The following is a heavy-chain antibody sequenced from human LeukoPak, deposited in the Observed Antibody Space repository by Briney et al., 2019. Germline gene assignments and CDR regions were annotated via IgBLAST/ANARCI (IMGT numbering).Heavy chain of an antibody. CDR1: GGSISSYY. D-gene: IGHD3-22*01. CDR2: IYYSGST. V-gene: IGHV4-59*01. Sequence: SETLSLTCTVSGGSISSYYWSWIRQPPGKGLEWIGYIYYSGSTNYNPSLKSRVTISVDTSKNQFSLKLSSVTAADTAVYYCARVEYYYYSQLGFDPLGQGTLVTVSS. CDR3: ARVEYYYYSQLGFDP. J-gene: IGHJ5*01.